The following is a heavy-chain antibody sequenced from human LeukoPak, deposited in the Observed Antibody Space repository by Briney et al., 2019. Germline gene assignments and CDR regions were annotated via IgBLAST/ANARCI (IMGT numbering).Heavy chain of an antibody. D-gene: IGHD2-8*01. CDR2: INPNSGGT. J-gene: IGHJ6*03. CDR1: GYTFTGYY. V-gene: IGHV1-2*02. Sequence: ASVKVPRKASGYTFTGYYMHWVRQAPGQGLEWMGWINPNSGGTNYAQKFQGRVTMTRDTSISTAYMELSRLRSDDTAVYYCAREHSQGLSYYYYMDVWGKGTTVTVSS. CDR3: AREHSQGLSYYYYMDV.